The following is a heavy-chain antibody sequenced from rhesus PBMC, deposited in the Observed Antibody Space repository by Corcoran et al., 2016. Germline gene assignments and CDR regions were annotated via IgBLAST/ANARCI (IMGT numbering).Heavy chain of an antibody. J-gene: IGHJ3*01. CDR1: GYTFTDYY. CDR3: ATTDRNLDF. CDR2: VDPEDGEA. V-gene: IGHV1-111*02. Sequence: EVQLVQSGAEVKKPGASVKISCKASGYTFTDYYLHWMRPAPGRGLEWSGRVDPEDGEAIHAQKCQDTVTSTADTSTDTAYMELSSLRAEDTAVYYCATTDRNLDFWGQGLRVTVSS. D-gene: IGHD1-1*01.